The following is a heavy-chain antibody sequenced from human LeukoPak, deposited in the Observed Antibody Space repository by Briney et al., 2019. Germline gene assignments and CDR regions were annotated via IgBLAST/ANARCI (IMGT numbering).Heavy chain of an antibody. J-gene: IGHJ6*03. V-gene: IGHV3-23*01. Sequence: GGSLRLSCAASGFTFSSYDMSWVRQAPGKGLEWVSAISGSGGSTYYADSVKGRFTISRDNSKNTLYLQMNSLRAEDTAVYYCARGGYDILTGLLSTHYYMDVWGKGTTVTVSS. CDR3: ARGGYDILTGLLSTHYYMDV. CDR1: GFTFSSYD. CDR2: ISGSGGST. D-gene: IGHD3-9*01.